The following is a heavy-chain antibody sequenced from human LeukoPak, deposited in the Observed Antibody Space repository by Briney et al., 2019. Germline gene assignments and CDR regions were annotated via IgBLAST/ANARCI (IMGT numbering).Heavy chain of an antibody. CDR1: RYTFTGYY. V-gene: IGHV1-2*02. CDR3: ARDHRWELQEGDDAFDI. Sequence: GASVKVSCKASRYTFTGYYMHWVRQAPGQGLEWMGWINPNSGGTNYAQKFQGRVTMTRDTSISTAYMELSRLRSDDTAVYYCARDHRWELQEGDDAFDIWGQGTMVTVSS. D-gene: IGHD1-26*01. CDR2: INPNSGGT. J-gene: IGHJ3*02.